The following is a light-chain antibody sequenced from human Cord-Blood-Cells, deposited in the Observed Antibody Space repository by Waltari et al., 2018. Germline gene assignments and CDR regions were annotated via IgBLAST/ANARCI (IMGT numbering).Light chain of an antibody. CDR2: AAS. V-gene: IGKV1-39*01. Sequence: DIQMTQSPSSLSASVGDRVTITSRASQSISSYLNWYQQKPGKAPTLLIYAASSLQSGVPLRFSGSGSGTDFTLPISSLQPEAFATYYCQQSYSTPPFTVGPGTKVDIK. CDR1: QSISSY. J-gene: IGKJ3*01. CDR3: QQSYSTPPFT.